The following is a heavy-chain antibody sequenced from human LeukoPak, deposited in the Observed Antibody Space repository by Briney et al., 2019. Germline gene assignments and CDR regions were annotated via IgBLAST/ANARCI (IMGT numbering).Heavy chain of an antibody. V-gene: IGHV4-34*01. CDR1: GGSFSGYY. CDR2: INHSGST. CDR3: ARTAKLGRYFDY. J-gene: IGHJ4*02. D-gene: IGHD1-26*01. Sequence: SETLSLTCAVYGGSFSGYYWSWIRQPPRKGLEWIGEINHSGSTNYNPSLKSRVTISVDTSKNQFSLKLSSVTAADTAVYYCARTAKLGRYFDYWGQGTLVTVSS.